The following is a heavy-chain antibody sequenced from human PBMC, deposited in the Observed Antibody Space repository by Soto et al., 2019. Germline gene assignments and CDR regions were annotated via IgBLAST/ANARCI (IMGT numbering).Heavy chain of an antibody. CDR1: GGSLSNLA. V-gene: IGHV1-69*06. Sequence: QVQLVQSGAEAKKPGSSVKVSCKASGGSLSNLAISWVRQAPGHGLEWMGEIIPMFRRPNYAQKFRGRVTMTVDKSTNTAYMELRTLRSDDTAIYYCASEGSCSGGTCYGDWLDPWGQGTRVHVS. D-gene: IGHD2-15*01. CDR3: ASEGSCSGGTCYGDWLDP. J-gene: IGHJ5*02. CDR2: IIPMFRRP.